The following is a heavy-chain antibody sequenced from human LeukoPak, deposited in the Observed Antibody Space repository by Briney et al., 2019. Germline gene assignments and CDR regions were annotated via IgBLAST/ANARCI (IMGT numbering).Heavy chain of an antibody. CDR2: IIPIFGTA. J-gene: IGHJ4*02. D-gene: IGHD7-27*01. CDR3: ARGLDLGRGAY. CDR1: GGTFSSYA. Sequence: ASVKVSCKASGGTFSSYAISWVRQAPGQGLEWMGGIIPIFGTANYAQKFQGRVTMTRNTSISTAYMELSSLRSEDTAVYYCARGLDLGRGAYWGQGTLVTVSS. V-gene: IGHV1-69*05.